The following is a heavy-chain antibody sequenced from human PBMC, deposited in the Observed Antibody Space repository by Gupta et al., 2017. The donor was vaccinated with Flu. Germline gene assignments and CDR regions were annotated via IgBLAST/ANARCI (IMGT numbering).Heavy chain of an antibody. CDR3: TWNTQPNWLSGH. J-gene: IGHJ4*02. D-gene: IGHD1/OR15-1a*01. Sequence: EVRLVESGGDLVKPGGSLRLSCAASGFVFTDAWMSWVRQAPGKGLEWVGRIKSKRSGGTTEYAPVNGRFTISRDDSQNTLFLHMNSLKIEDTAVYYCTWNTQPNWLSGHWGQGTLVTVSS. CDR2: IKSKRSGGTT. CDR1: GFVFTDAW. V-gene: IGHV3-15*01.